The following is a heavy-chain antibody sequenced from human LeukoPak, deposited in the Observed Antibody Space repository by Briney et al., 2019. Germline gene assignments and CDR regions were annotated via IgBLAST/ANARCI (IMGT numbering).Heavy chain of an antibody. CDR1: GFTFDDYG. D-gene: IGHD3-10*01. J-gene: IGHJ3*02. Sequence: GGSLRLSCAASGFTFDDYGMSWVRQAPGKGLEWVSAINWNGGSTGYADSVKGRFTISRDNAKNSLFLQMNSLRAEDTALYYCASETYYYGSSGKDAFDIWGQGTMVTVSS. V-gene: IGHV3-20*04. CDR3: ASETYYYGSSGKDAFDI. CDR2: INWNGGST.